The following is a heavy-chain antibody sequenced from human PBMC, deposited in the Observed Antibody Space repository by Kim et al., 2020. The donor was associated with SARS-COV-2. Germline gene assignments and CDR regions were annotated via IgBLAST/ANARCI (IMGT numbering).Heavy chain of an antibody. D-gene: IGHD6-19*01. J-gene: IGHJ4*02. CDR3: AGDQSIAVAGFDY. Sequence: YADSVKGRLTISRDNSKNTLYLQMNSLRAEDTAVYYCAGDQSIAVAGFDYWGQGTLVTVSS. V-gene: IGHV3-30*01.